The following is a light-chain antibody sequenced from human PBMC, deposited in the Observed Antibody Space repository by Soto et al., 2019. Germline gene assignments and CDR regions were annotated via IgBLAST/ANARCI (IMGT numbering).Light chain of an antibody. CDR3: QQYGSSSWT. CDR2: GAS. CDR1: QSVSSSY. V-gene: IGKV3-20*01. J-gene: IGKJ1*01. Sequence: EIVLTQSPGTLSLSPGEIATLSCRASQSVSSSYFAWYQQRFGQAPRLLIYGASSRATGIPDRFSGSGSGTDFTITISRLEPEDFAVYYCQQYGSSSWTFGQGTKVEIK.